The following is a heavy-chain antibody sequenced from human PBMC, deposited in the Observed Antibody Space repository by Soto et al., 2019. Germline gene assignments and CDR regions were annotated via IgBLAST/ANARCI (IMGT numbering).Heavy chain of an antibody. D-gene: IGHD6-13*01. CDR2: AYYTGST. J-gene: IGHJ4*02. CDR1: GGSVTSYF. CDR3: ARAGAYSSSWTYFDY. Sequence: QVQLQESGPGLVKPSETLSLTCTVSGGSVTSYFWTWIRQPPGKGLEWIGYAYYTGSTNYNPSLNSRVTISVATSENQFSLRLSSVTAADTAVYYCARAGAYSSSWTYFDYWGQGTLVTVSS. V-gene: IGHV4-59*02.